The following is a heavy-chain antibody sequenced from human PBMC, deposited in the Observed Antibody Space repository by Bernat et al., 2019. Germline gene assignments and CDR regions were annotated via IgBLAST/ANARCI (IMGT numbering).Heavy chain of an antibody. Sequence: EVQLVESGGGLVQPGRSLRLSCTASGFTFGDYAMSWFRQAPGKGLEWVGCIRSKAYGGTTEYAASVKCRFTIPRDDSTSIAYLQMNSLKTEDTAVYYCTRARRLGYDILTGYYPHFDYWGQGTLVTVSS. J-gene: IGHJ4*02. V-gene: IGHV3-49*03. CDR2: IRSKAYGGTT. CDR1: GFTFGDYA. CDR3: TRARRLGYDILTGYYPHFDY. D-gene: IGHD3-9*01.